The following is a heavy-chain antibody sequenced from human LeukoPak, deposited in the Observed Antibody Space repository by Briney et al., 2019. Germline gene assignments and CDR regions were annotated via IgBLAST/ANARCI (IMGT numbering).Heavy chain of an antibody. D-gene: IGHD2-2*01. CDR1: GFSFTSYW. CDR3: GRPEGYQLPFDY. V-gene: IGHV5-51*01. Sequence: GESLKISCKGSGFSFTSYWIGWVRQVPGKGLEWMGIIYPGDSDTRYSPSFEGQVTISADKSISTAYLQWSSLKASDTAMYYCGRPEGYQLPFDYWGQGTLVTVSS. J-gene: IGHJ4*02. CDR2: IYPGDSDT.